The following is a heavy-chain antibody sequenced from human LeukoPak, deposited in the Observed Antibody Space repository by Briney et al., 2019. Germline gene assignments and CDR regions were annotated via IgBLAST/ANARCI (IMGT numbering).Heavy chain of an antibody. J-gene: IGHJ1*01. CDR2: ISDDGRHN. D-gene: IGHD2-21*01. CDR3: AKDLLSGGDPEYFQH. V-gene: IGHV3-30*04. CDR1: GFTFSSYA. Sequence: GGSLRLSCAASGFTFSSYAMSWVRQAPGKGLEWVAVISDDGRHNYYADSVKGRFTISRDNSKSTLYLQMNSLRAEDTALYYCAKDLLSGGDPEYFQHWGQGTLVTVSS.